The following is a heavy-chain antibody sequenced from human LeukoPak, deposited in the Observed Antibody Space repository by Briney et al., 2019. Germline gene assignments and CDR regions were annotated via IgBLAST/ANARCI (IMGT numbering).Heavy chain of an antibody. Sequence: SETLSLTCTVSGGSINSGANYWAWISQPPGKGLEWIGTIYYSGSTYYNPSLNSRVTMSLDTSKNQFSLKLSSVTAADTAVYYCAREAYNWDVDAFDIWGQGTMVTVSS. CDR2: IYYSGST. CDR3: AREAYNWDVDAFDI. CDR1: GGSINSGANY. J-gene: IGHJ3*02. D-gene: IGHD1-20*01. V-gene: IGHV4-39*07.